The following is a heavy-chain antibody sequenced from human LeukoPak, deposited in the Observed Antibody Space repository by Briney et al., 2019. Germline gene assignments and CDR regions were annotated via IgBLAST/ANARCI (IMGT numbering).Heavy chain of an antibody. J-gene: IGHJ4*02. CDR3: ARRLQRHFDY. V-gene: IGHV5-10-1*01. Sequence: GESLKISCKGSGYSFTSYWISWVRQMPGKGLEWMGRIDPSDSYTNYSPSFQGHVAISVDKSISTAYLQWSSLKASDTAMYYCARRLQRHFDYWGQGTLVTVSS. CDR1: GYSFTSYW. D-gene: IGHD2-15*01. CDR2: IDPSDSYT.